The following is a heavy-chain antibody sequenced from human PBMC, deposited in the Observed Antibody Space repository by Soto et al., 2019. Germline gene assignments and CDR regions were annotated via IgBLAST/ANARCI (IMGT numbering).Heavy chain of an antibody. D-gene: IGHD5-18*01. CDR2: IIPILGIA. CDR1: GGTFSSYT. J-gene: IGHJ5*02. CDR3: VGYSYGYGVSDGDNWFDP. Sequence: QVQLVQSGAEVKKPGSSVKVSCKASGGTFSSYTISWVRQAPGQGLEWMGRIIPILGIANYAQKFQGRVTITADKPTSTAYMELSSLRSEDTAVYYCVGYSYGYGVSDGDNWFDPWGQGTLVTVSS. V-gene: IGHV1-69*02.